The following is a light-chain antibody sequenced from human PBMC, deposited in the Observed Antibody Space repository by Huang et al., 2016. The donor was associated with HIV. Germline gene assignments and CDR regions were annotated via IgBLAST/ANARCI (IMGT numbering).Light chain of an antibody. CDR3: QQLNNYPYT. J-gene: IGKJ2*01. Sequence: IQLTQSPSSLSASVGDRVTISCRASQGITNYLAWYQQKPGKAPKLLIYGASTLQVGVPSRFSGSGSATEFTLTINSLQPEDFATYYCQQLNNYPYTFGQGTKLEIK. CDR2: GAS. CDR1: QGITNY. V-gene: IGKV1-9*01.